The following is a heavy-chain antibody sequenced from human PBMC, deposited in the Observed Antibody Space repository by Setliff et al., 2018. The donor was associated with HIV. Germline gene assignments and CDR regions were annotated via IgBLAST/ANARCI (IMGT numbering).Heavy chain of an antibody. Sequence: SETLSLTCTVSGGSISSHYWSWIRQPPGKGLEWIGSIYYSGSTNYNPSLKSRVTISVDTSKNQSSLKLSSVAAADTAVYYCAREGEIRLGELSVDYWGQGTLVTVSS. V-gene: IGHV4-59*11. CDR3: AREGEIRLGELSVDY. CDR1: GGSISSHY. CDR2: IYYSGST. J-gene: IGHJ4*02. D-gene: IGHD3-16*02.